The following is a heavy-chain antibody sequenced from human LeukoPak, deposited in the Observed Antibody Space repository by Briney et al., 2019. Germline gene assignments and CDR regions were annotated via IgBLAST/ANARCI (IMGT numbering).Heavy chain of an antibody. CDR3: AKSQDYGSGSYALDY. CDR1: GFQFTYFG. Sequence: QTGGSLRLSCAASGFQFTYFGMSWVRQAPGKGLEWVAFIRNDRSNKYYVESVKGRFIISRDNSPDTVYLHMSNLRPDDTAVYYCAKSQDYGSGSYALDYWGQGALVTVSS. CDR2: IRNDRSNK. D-gene: IGHD3-10*01. V-gene: IGHV3-30*02. J-gene: IGHJ4*02.